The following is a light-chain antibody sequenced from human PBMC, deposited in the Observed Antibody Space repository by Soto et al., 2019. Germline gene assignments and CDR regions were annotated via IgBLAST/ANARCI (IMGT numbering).Light chain of an antibody. V-gene: IGLV2-8*01. CDR1: SSDVGDYNY. CDR3: CSYAGDYMFV. Sequence: QSALTQPPSASGSPGQSVTISCTGTSSDVGDYNYVSWYQQHPGKVPKLMIYEVSKRPSGVPDRFSGSKSGNTASLTVSGLQAEDEAEYYCCSYAGDYMFVFGTGTKLTVL. CDR2: EVS. J-gene: IGLJ1*01.